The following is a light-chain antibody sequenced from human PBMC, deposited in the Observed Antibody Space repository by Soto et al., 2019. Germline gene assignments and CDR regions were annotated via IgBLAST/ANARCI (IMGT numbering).Light chain of an antibody. V-gene: IGKV3-15*01. CDR3: QQYNNWPRAT. J-gene: IGKJ4*01. CDR1: QSISSN. Sequence: VVTQSPAALSVSPGERATLSCRASQSISSNLAWYQQKPGQAPRLLMFRTSSRATGFPARFSGSGSGTEFNLTISSLQSEDFGVYYCQQYNNWPRATFGGGTKVDIK. CDR2: RTS.